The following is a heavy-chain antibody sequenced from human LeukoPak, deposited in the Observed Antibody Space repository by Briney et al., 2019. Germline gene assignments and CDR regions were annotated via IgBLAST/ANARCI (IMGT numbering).Heavy chain of an antibody. D-gene: IGHD3-10*01. Sequence: SETLSLTCNFSAVSISRHFWSWIRQTPEKGLEWLGYVFSSGSTNYNPSLKSRITISLDTSKHQFSLTLSSVTAADTAVYYCARGDLRILWFGEYVPEEYYYYMDVWGKGTTVTISS. CDR1: AVSISRHF. V-gene: IGHV4-59*11. CDR2: VFSSGST. CDR3: ARGDLRILWFGEYVPEEYYYYMDV. J-gene: IGHJ6*03.